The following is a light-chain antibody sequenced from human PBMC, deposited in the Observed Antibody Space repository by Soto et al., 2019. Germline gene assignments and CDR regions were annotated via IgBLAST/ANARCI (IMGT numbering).Light chain of an antibody. CDR1: ISNIGKDN. J-gene: IGLJ3*02. CDR3: STWDDSRNGWV. V-gene: IGLV1-44*01. Sequence: QSVLTQPPSVSGTPGLRVNISCSGGISNIGKDNVNWYQQLPGTAPNHLMFNDDKRPSWVPDRFSGSRSGTSASLAISGLQSDDEAVYFCSTWDDSRNGWVFGGGTKLTVL. CDR2: NDD.